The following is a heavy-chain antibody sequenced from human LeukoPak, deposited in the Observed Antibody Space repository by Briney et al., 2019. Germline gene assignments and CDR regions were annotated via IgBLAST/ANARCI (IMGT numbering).Heavy chain of an antibody. D-gene: IGHD3-22*01. CDR3: AGDHYYHASRGYLSFLKRGDYFDY. Sequence: GGSLRLSCAASGFTFSTYGMHWVRQAPGKGLEWVAFIRYDGSNKYYADSVKGRFTISRDISKNTLYLQMNSLRAEDTAVYYCAGDHYYHASRGYLSFLKRGDYFDYWGQGTLVTVSS. CDR1: GFTFSTYG. J-gene: IGHJ4*02. V-gene: IGHV3-30*02. CDR2: IRYDGSNK.